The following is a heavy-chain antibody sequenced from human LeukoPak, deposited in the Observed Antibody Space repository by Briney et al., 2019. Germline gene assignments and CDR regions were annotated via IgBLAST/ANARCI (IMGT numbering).Heavy chain of an antibody. J-gene: IGHJ6*02. CDR3: VRGTPGGWSYSHYYYGMDV. CDR1: VASLRSRSYT. CDR2: TIFSGST. D-gene: IGHD3-10*01. Sequence: SETLSLTCIVPVASLRSRSYTWGWFPRPPGRGLGWFGGTIFSGSTYYNPSLKSRVTISVDTSKNQFSLKLSSVTAADTAVYYCVRGTPGGWSYSHYYYGMDVWGQGTTVTVSS. V-gene: IGHV4-39*01.